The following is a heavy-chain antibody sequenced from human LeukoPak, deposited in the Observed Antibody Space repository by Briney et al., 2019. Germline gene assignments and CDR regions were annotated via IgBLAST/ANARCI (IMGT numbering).Heavy chain of an antibody. CDR2: INPKNGGT. CDR1: GYTFTGYY. V-gene: IGHV1-2*02. CDR3: ARETGLSNISSTEFCFEY. D-gene: IGHD2/OR15-2a*01. J-gene: IGHJ4*02. Sequence: ASVKVSCKASGYTFTGYYIHWVRQAPGQGLEWMGWINPKNGGTNYAQKFQGRVTMTRDTSISTAYMEVTRLRSDDTAVCYCARETGLSNISSTEFCFEYWGQGTLVTVSS.